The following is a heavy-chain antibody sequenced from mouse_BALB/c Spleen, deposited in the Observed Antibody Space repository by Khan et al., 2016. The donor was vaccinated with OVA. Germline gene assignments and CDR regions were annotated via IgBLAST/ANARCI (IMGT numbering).Heavy chain of an antibody. CDR1: GYSFTLYY. D-gene: IGHD2-14*01. V-gene: IGHV1-26*01. J-gene: IGHJ3*01. Sequence: VQLQQSEPDLVKPGASVKISCKASGYSFTLYYMTWVKQSHGKSLEWIGRVNPNTGGSDYNQEFKGKAILTVDKSSNTAYMELHSLTSEDSAVYYCARGYDFFAYWGQGTLVTVSA. CDR2: VNPNTGGS. CDR3: ARGYDFFAY.